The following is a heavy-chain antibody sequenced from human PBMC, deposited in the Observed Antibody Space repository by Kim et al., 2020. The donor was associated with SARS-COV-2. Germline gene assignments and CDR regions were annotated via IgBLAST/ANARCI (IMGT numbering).Heavy chain of an antibody. D-gene: IGHD4-17*01. CDR2: ISYDGSNK. V-gene: IGHV3-30-3*01. J-gene: IGHJ3*02. Sequence: GGSLRLSCAASGFTFSSYAMHWVRQAPGKGLEWVAVISYDGSNKYYADSVKGRFTISRDNSKNTLYLQMNSLRAEDTAVYYCAREPNYGFEESAFDIWG. CDR3: AREPNYGFEESAFDI. CDR1: GFTFSSYA.